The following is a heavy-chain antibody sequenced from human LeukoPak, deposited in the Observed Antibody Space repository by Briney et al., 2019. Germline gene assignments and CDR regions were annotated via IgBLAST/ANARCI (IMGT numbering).Heavy chain of an antibody. Sequence: KTSETLSLTCTVSGGSISSYYWSWIRQPPGKGLEWIGNIYYSGSTKYNPSLKSRVTISLDTSKNQFSLKLSFVTAADTAVYYCARRYSGSYYNRFDPWGQGTLVTVSS. CDR1: GGSISSYY. CDR2: IYYSGST. V-gene: IGHV4-59*08. J-gene: IGHJ5*02. D-gene: IGHD1-26*01. CDR3: ARRYSGSYYNRFDP.